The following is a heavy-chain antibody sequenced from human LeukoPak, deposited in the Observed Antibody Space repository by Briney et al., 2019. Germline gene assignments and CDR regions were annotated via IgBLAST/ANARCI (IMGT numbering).Heavy chain of an antibody. V-gene: IGHV3-48*01. CDR3: ATPPTVTRNY. J-gene: IGHJ4*02. Sequence: SGGSLRLSCAASGFTFSSYSMNWVRQAPGKGLEWVSYISSSSSTIYYADSVKGRFTISRDNSKNTLYLQMNSLRAEDTAVYYCATPPTVTRNYWGQGTLVTVSS. CDR2: ISSSSSTI. D-gene: IGHD4-17*01. CDR1: GFTFSSYS.